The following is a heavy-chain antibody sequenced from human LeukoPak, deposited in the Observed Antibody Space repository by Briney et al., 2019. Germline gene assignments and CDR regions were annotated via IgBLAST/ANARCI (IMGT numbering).Heavy chain of an antibody. V-gene: IGHV1-2*02. CDR1: GYTFTGYY. Sequence: ASVKVSCKASGYTFTGYYMHWVRHAPGQGPEWMGWINPKSGGTDYAQRFQGRVTMTRDTSISTAYMELSGLRSDDTAVYYCARDGVYSTNFDAFDIWGQGTMVTVSS. J-gene: IGHJ3*02. CDR3: ARDGVYSTNFDAFDI. D-gene: IGHD6-13*01. CDR2: INPKSGGT.